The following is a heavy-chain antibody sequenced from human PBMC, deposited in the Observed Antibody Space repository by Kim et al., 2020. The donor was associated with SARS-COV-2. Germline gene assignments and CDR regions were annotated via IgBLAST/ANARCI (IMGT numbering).Heavy chain of an antibody. Sequence: ASVKVSCKASGYTFTSYAMHWVRQAPGQRLEWMGWINAGNGNTKYSQKFQGIVTITRDTSASTAYMELSSLRSEDTAVYYCARDPGEQQLEYYFDYWGQGTLVTVSS. J-gene: IGHJ4*02. CDR1: GYTFTSYA. D-gene: IGHD6-13*01. V-gene: IGHV1-3*01. CDR3: ARDPGEQQLEYYFDY. CDR2: INAGNGNT.